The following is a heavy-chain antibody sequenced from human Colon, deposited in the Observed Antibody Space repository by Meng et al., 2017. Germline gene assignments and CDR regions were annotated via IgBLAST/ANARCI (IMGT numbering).Heavy chain of an antibody. CDR2: IDSSVTT. CDR3: ARALRGYVSSGFYVDYFDS. V-gene: IGHV4-31*01. J-gene: IGHJ4*02. Sequence: SETLSLTCTVSGDSISSGGYYWTWICQHPRKGLEWIGYIDSSVTTSYHPSLKSPRTIPIETSRNQSSLNLASVAAADTAVYFCARALRGYVSSGFYVDYFDSWGQGALVTVSS. CDR1: GDSISSGGYY. D-gene: IGHD3-22*01.